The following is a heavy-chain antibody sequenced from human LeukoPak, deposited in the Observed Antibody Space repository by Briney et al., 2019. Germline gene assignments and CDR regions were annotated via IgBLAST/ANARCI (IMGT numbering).Heavy chain of an antibody. CDR3: ARLITIFGVVIIRDLNWFDP. CDR2: INHSGST. CDR1: GGSFSGYY. D-gene: IGHD3-3*01. J-gene: IGHJ5*02. Sequence: PSETLSLTCAVYGGSFSGYYWSGIRQPPGKGLEWIGEINHSGSTNYNPSLKSRVTISVDTSKNQFSLKLSSVTAADTAVYYCARLITIFGVVIIRDLNWFDPWGQGTLVTVSS. V-gene: IGHV4-34*01.